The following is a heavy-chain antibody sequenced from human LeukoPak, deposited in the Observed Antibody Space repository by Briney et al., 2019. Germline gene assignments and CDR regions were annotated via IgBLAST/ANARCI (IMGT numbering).Heavy chain of an antibody. CDR3: AKRGPRPGRWSDAFNI. J-gene: IGHJ3*02. D-gene: IGHD4-23*01. CDR2: INWNGGST. V-gene: IGHV3-23*01. CDR1: GFTFDDYG. Sequence: GGSLRLSCAASGFTFDDYGMSWVRQAPGKGLEWVSGINWNGGSTYYADSVKGRFTISRDNSKNTLYLQMNSLRAEDTAVYYCAKRGPRPGRWSDAFNIWGQGTMVTVSS.